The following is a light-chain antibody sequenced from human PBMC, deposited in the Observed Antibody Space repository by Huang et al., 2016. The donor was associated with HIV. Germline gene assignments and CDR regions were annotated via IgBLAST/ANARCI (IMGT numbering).Light chain of an antibody. CDR3: HQYNDWPIT. CDR1: QSVSSI. Sequence: EVVMTQSPATLSVSPAGRAIRSFRARQSVSSILAWYQLKPGQAPRLLIYAASTRATGIPPRFRGSGSGTEFTLTISDLQSEDFAVYYCHQYNDWPITFGPGTKVDMK. V-gene: IGKV3-15*01. J-gene: IGKJ3*01. CDR2: AAS.